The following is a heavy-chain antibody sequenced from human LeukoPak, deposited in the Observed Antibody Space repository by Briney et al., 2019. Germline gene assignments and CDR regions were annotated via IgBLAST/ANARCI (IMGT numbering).Heavy chain of an antibody. CDR1: GFTFSSYG. V-gene: IGHV3-23*01. D-gene: IGHD3-10*01. Sequence: GGSLRLSCAASGFTFSSYGMSRVRQAPGKGLEWVSAISGSGGSTYYADSVKDRFTISRDNSKNTLYLQMNSLRAEDTAVYYCPRKPPGSNGFGIWGQGTMVTVSS. J-gene: IGHJ3*02. CDR3: PRKPPGSNGFGI. CDR2: ISGSGGST.